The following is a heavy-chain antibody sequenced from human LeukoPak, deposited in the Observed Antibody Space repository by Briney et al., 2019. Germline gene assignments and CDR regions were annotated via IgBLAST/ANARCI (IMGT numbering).Heavy chain of an antibody. CDR2: INHSGST. V-gene: IGHV4-34*01. CDR1: VGSFSGYY. CDR3: ARGELVHYYYYYGMDV. J-gene: IGHJ6*02. Sequence: SETLSLTCAVYVGSFSGYYWSWIRQPPGKGLEWIGEINHSGSTNYNPSLKSRVTISVDTSKNQFSLKLSSVTAADTAVYYCARGELVHYYYYYGMDVWGQGTTVTVSS. D-gene: IGHD6-13*01.